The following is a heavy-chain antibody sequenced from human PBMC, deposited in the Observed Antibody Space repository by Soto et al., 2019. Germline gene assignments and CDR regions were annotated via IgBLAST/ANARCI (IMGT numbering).Heavy chain of an antibody. CDR2: IKQDESVT. CDR1: GFIFSNHW. Sequence: EVHLVESGGGLVQPGGSLRLSCAASGFIFSNHWMSWVRQAPGKGLEWVAKIKQDESVTYYVDSMKARFTVSRENAKNTLYLHMNSLRVEGTAVYYCMREILVPAAFDAFDIWGQGTMVTVSS. V-gene: IGHV3-7*01. CDR3: MREILVPAAFDAFDI. J-gene: IGHJ3*02. D-gene: IGHD2-2*01.